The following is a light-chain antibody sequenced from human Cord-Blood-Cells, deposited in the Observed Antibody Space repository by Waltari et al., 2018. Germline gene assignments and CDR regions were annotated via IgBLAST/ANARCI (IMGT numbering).Light chain of an antibody. V-gene: IGLV1-47*01. CDR1: SSHIGSTY. CDR3: AAWDDSLSGVV. Sequence: QSVLTQPPSASGTPGQRVTISCSGRSSHIGSTYVYWYQQLPGTAPKLLIYRNNQRPSGVPDRFSGSKSGTSASLAISGLRSEDEADYYCAAWDDSLSGVVFGGGTKLTVL. J-gene: IGLJ2*01. CDR2: RNN.